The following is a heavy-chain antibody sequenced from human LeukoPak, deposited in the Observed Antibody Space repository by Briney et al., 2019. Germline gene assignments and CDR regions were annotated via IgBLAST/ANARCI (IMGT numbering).Heavy chain of an antibody. J-gene: IGHJ4*02. CDR2: IINSGGST. V-gene: IGHV3-23*01. CDR1: GFTFTEFH. D-gene: IGHD3-22*01. Sequence: GGSLRLSCAASGFTFTEFHMTWVRQAPGKGLEWVSGIINSGGSTYYADSVKGRFTISRDNSRNTLYLQMNGLRAEDTAVYYCAKDSPPVPQDYYDSICYFDYWGQGTLVTVSS. CDR3: AKDSPPVPQDYYDSICYFDY.